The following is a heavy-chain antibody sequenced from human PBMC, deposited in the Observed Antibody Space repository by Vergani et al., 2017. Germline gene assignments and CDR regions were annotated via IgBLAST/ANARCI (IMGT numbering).Heavy chain of an antibody. CDR2: IYSGGST. D-gene: IGHD4-17*01. J-gene: IGHJ6*02. CDR3: ARDDLGGDDSDYYYYCCMDV. Sequence: EVQLMETGGGLIQPGGSLRLSCAASGFTVSSNYMSWVRQAPGKGLEWVSVIYSGGSTYYADSVKGRFTISRDNSKNTRYLQRNSLRAEDTAVYYCARDDLGGDDSDYYYYCCMDVWGQGTTVTVSS. V-gene: IGHV3-53*02. CDR1: GFTVSSNY.